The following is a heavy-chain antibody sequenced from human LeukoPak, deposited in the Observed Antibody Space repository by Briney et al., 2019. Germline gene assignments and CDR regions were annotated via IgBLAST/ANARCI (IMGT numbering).Heavy chain of an antibody. CDR2: VYHSGST. CDR1: GGSISSSNYY. CDR3: ARGFTMVRGPPE. V-gene: IGHV4-39*07. D-gene: IGHD3-10*01. J-gene: IGHJ4*02. Sequence: SETLSLTCTVSGGSISSSNYYWGWIRQPPGKGLEWIGSVYHSGSTYYNPSLKSRVTISVDTSKNQFSLKLSSVTAADTAVYYCARGFTMVRGPPEWGQGTLVTVSS.